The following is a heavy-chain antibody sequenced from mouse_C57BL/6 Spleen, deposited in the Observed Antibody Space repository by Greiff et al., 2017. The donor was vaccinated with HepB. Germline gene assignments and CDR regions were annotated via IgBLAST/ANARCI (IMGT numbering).Heavy chain of an antibody. CDR1: GYAFSSSW. Sequence: QVQLQQSGPELVKPGASVKISCKASGYAFSSSWMNWVKQRPGKGLEWIGRIYPGDGDTNYNGKFKGKATLTADKSSSTAYMQLSSLTSEDSAVYCCARFEYSYYYGSSYDAMDYWGQGTSVTVSS. D-gene: IGHD1-1*01. CDR3: ARFEYSYYYGSSYDAMDY. J-gene: IGHJ4*01. CDR2: IYPGDGDT. V-gene: IGHV1-82*01.